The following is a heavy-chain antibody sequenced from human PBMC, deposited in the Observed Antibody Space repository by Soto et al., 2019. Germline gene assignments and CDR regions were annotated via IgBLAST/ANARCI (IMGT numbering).Heavy chain of an antibody. CDR2: IDGSGTTK. CDR3: ARGFGRFNY. CDR1: GFTFNDFE. D-gene: IGHD3-10*01. J-gene: IGHJ4*02. Sequence: EVQLLESGGGLVQPGESLRLSCGVSGFTFNDFEMNWVRQAPGKGLEWLAYIDGSGTTKKYADSVRGRFTISRDNPNNSLFLQMSSLSAADTAIYYCARGFGRFNYWGQGTLVSVSS. V-gene: IGHV3-48*03.